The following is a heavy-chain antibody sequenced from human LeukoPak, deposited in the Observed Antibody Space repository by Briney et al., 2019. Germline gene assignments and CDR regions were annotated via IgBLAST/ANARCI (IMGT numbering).Heavy chain of an antibody. V-gene: IGHV4-38-2*02. CDR2: IYHSGST. D-gene: IGHD2-2*01. J-gene: IGHJ6*03. CDR1: GYSISSGYY. Sequence: SETLSLTCTVSGYSISSGYYWGWIRQPPGKGLEWIGSIYHSGSTYYSPSLKSRVTISVDTSKNQFSLKLSSVTAADTAVYYCARGACSSTSCYLGYYYYMDVWGKGTTVTVSS. CDR3: ARGACSSTSCYLGYYYYMDV.